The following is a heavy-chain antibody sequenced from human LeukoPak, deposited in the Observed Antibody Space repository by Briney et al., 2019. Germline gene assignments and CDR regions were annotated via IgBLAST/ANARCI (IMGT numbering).Heavy chain of an antibody. CDR1: GFTFSSYW. J-gene: IGHJ4*02. Sequence: GGSLRLSCVASGFTFSSYWMHWVRQAPGKGLVWVSRITSDGSSTINADSVKGRFTISRDNAKNTLYLQMNSLRAEDTAVYYCARTIVGAAFDYWGQGTLVTVSS. CDR2: ITSDGSST. V-gene: IGHV3-74*01. CDR3: ARTIVGAAFDY. D-gene: IGHD1-26*01.